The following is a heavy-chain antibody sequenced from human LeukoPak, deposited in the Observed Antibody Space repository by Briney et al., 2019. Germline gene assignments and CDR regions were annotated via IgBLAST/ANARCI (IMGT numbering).Heavy chain of an antibody. CDR3: ARWLRECSSTSCYIVPYFDY. D-gene: IGHD2-2*02. J-gene: IGHJ4*02. CDR2: ISAYNGNT. Sequence: ASVKVSCKASGYTFTSYGLSWVPQAPGLGLECMGWISAYNGNTNYAQKLQGRVTMTTDTSTSTAYMELRSLRSDDTAVYYGARWLRECSSTSCYIVPYFDYWGQGTLVTVSS. V-gene: IGHV1-18*01. CDR1: GYTFTSYG.